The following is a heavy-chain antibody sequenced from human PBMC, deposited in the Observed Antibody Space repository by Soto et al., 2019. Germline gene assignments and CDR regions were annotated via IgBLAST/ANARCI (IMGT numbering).Heavy chain of an antibody. V-gene: IGHV3-33*01. Sequence: QVQLVESGGGVVQPGRSLRLSCAASGFTFSSYGMHWVRQAPGKGLEWVAVIWYDGSNKYYADSVKGRFTISRDNSKNTRYLQLNGLRAEDTAVYYGARDNPMTTESTLYSYGMDVWGQGTTVTVSS. J-gene: IGHJ6*02. D-gene: IGHD4-17*01. CDR1: GFTFSSYG. CDR3: ARDNPMTTESTLYSYGMDV. CDR2: IWYDGSNK.